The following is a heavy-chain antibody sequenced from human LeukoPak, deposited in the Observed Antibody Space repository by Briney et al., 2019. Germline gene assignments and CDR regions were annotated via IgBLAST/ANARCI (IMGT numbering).Heavy chain of an antibody. V-gene: IGHV4-34*01. CDR3: ARGRGGYPD. J-gene: IGHJ3*01. CDR1: SESFSGYF. D-gene: IGHD5-12*01. Sequence: SETLSPTCAIYSESFSGYFWSWIRQPPGKGLEWIGEINYSGSTNYNPSLKSRVTISVDTSKNQFSLKLSSVTAADTAVYYCARGRGGYPDWDQGTMVTVSS. CDR2: INYSGST.